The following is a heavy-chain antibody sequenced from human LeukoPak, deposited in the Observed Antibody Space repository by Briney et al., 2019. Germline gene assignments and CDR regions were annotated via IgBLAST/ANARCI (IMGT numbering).Heavy chain of an antibody. V-gene: IGHV4-39*07. CDR2: IYYSGST. Sequence: PSETLSLTCTVSGGSISSGGYYWSWIRQPPGKGLEWIGSIYYSGSTYYNPSLKSRVTISVDTSMNQFSLKLSSVTAADTAVYYCASGGDCSSTSCSGRIWFDPWGQGTLVTVSS. CDR3: ASGGDCSSTSCSGRIWFDP. D-gene: IGHD2-2*01. J-gene: IGHJ5*02. CDR1: GGSISSGGYY.